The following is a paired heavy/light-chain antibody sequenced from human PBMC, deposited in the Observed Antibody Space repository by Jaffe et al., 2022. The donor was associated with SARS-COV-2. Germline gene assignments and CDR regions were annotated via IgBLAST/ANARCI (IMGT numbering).Heavy chain of an antibody. J-gene: IGHJ4*02. V-gene: IGHV3-30*03. D-gene: IGHD6-19*01. CDR2: ISYDGIHK. CDR1: GFTFSTYV. CDR3: MSVHSDNDY. Sequence: QVQLVESGGGVVQPGRSLRLSCAGSGFTFSTYVMHWVRQAPGKGLEWVAVISYDGIHKYYGDSVKGRFTISRDNSKNTLFLQMNSLRPDDTAVYYCMSVHSDNDYWGQGTLVTVSS.
Light chain of an antibody. Sequence: HSALTQPASVSASPGQSITISCAGTSSDVGAYNYVSWYQQHPGKAPKLLIYEVTNRPSGVSNRFSASKSGDTASLTISGLQAEDEADYYCRSYTTSSTYVFGTGTRVTVL. CDR3: RSYTTSSTYV. CDR1: SSDVGAYNY. V-gene: IGLV2-14*01. CDR2: EVT. J-gene: IGLJ1*01.